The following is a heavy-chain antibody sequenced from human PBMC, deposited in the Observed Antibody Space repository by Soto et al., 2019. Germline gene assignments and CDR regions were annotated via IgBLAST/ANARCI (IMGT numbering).Heavy chain of an antibody. CDR1: GGSVSIDTHY. V-gene: IGHV4-61*01. J-gene: IGHJ6*02. CDR3: ARFVRSCSGTTCYTRADV. Sequence: KSSETLSLTCTVSGGSVSIDTHYWSCMRQPPGKRLEWIGFIYSSGSTNYNPSLKSRVTMSVDTSKNQFSLKLRSVIAADTAVYHCARFVRSCSGTTCYTRADVWGQGTTVTVSS. CDR2: IYSSGST. D-gene: IGHD2-2*02.